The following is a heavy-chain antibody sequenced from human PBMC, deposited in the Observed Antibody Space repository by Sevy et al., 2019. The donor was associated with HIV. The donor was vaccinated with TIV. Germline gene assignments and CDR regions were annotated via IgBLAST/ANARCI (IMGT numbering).Heavy chain of an antibody. D-gene: IGHD4-17*01. J-gene: IGHJ6*03. Sequence: GGSLRLSCAASGFTFSKYWMSWVRQAPGKGLEWVAHIQEDGSGKYYVDAVKGRFTISRDNAKNSLYLQMNSLRAEDTAVYYCATDPFSVTSSNDYMDVWGKGTTVTVS. CDR1: GFTFSKYW. CDR3: ATDPFSVTSSNDYMDV. CDR2: IQEDGSGK. V-gene: IGHV3-7*01.